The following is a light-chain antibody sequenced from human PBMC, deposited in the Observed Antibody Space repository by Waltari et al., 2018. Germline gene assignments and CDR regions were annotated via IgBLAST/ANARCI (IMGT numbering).Light chain of an antibody. CDR2: DAS. J-gene: IGKJ3*01. CDR3: QQYETLLFS. CDR1: QDIGKS. Sequence: DVQLTQSPSSLSASVGDSIPITCQASQDIGKSLNWYQQKSGRAPDLLIYDASHLETGVPSRFSGRGSGRDFYLTISGLQPEDIATYYCQQYETLLFSFGPGTKVDF. V-gene: IGKV1-33*01.